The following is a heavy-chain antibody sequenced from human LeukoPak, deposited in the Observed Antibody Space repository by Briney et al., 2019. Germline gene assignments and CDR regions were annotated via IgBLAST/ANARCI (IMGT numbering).Heavy chain of an antibody. Sequence: SETLSLTCTVSGGSISSGSYYWSWIRQPAGKGLEWIGRIYTSGSTNYNPSLKSRVTISVDTSKNQFSLKLSSVTAADTAVYYCARDAISRGMIDYWGQGTLVTVSS. CDR2: IYTSGST. CDR1: GGSISSGSYY. CDR3: ARDAISRGMIDY. D-gene: IGHD3-10*01. V-gene: IGHV4-61*02. J-gene: IGHJ4*02.